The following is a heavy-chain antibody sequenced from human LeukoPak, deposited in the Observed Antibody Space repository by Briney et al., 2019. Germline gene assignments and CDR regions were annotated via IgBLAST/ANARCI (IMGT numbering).Heavy chain of an antibody. CDR3: ARDRQDSSGYYRG. CDR2: IIPILGIA. CDR1: GYTFTGYY. Sequence: SVKVSCKASGYTFTGYYMHWVRQAPGQGLEWMGRIIPILGIANYAQKFQGRVTITAGKSTSTAYMELSSLRSEDTAVYYCARDRQDSSGYYRGWGQGTLVTVSS. D-gene: IGHD3-22*01. J-gene: IGHJ4*02. V-gene: IGHV1-69*04.